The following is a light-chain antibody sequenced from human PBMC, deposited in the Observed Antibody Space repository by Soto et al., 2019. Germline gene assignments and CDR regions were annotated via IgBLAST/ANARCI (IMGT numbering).Light chain of an antibody. Sequence: DIHMTQSPSFLSASVLDIATITFQASQDISNYLNWYQQKPGKAPKLLIYDASNLETGVPSRFSGSGSGTDFTFTISSLQPEDIATYYCQQYDNLPLTFGGGTKVDIK. J-gene: IGKJ4*01. V-gene: IGKV1-33*01. CDR2: DAS. CDR3: QQYDNLPLT. CDR1: QDISNY.